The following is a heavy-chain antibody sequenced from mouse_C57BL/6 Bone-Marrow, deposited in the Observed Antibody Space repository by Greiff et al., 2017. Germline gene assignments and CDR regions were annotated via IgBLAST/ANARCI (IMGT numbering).Heavy chain of an antibody. CDR2: IYPRSGNT. V-gene: IGHV1-81*01. CDR3: ARVRTVVSDY. CDR1: GYTFTSYG. Sequence: VQVVESGAELARPGASVKLSCKASGYTFTSYGISWVKQRTGQGLEWIGEIYPRSGNTYYNEKFKGKATLTADKSSSTAYMELRSLTSEDSAVYFCARVRTVVSDYWGQGTTLTVSS. D-gene: IGHD1-1*01. J-gene: IGHJ2*01.